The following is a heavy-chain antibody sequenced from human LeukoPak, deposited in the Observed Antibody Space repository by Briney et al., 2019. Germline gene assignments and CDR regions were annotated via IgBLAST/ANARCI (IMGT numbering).Heavy chain of an antibody. V-gene: IGHV3-48*03. D-gene: IGHD3-3*01. J-gene: IGHJ4*02. Sequence: PGGSLRLSCAASGFSFSSYEMNWVRQAPGKGLEWVSYISGSGTSIHYAESVKGRFTISRDNAQNSLYLQMNSLRAEDTAVYYARDSDFWGGYYTGYFDHWGQGTLVTVSS. CDR2: ISGSGTSI. CDR3: ARDSDFWGGYYTGYFDH. CDR1: GFSFSSYE.